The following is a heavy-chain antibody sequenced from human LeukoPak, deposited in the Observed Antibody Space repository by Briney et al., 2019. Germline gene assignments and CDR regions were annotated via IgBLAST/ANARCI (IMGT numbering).Heavy chain of an antibody. CDR2: ISGSGDRT. CDR3: AKDSSMVRGDYDYFDY. D-gene: IGHD3-10*01. V-gene: IGHV3-23*01. J-gene: IGHJ4*02. CDR1: GFTFSDYV. Sequence: PGGSLSLSCAAPGFTFSDYVMGWVRQAPGKGLEWVSGISGSGDRTYYADSVKGRFTISRDNSKNTMYLQMNSLRAEDTAVYYCAKDSSMVRGDYDYFDYWGQGTLVTVSS.